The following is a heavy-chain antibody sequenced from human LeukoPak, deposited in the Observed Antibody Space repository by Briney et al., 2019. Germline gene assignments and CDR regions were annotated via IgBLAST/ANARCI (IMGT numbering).Heavy chain of an antibody. CDR1: GGSISSYY. CDR3: ARLGVVGATIRDY. D-gene: IGHD1-26*01. J-gene: IGHJ4*02. V-gene: IGHV4-34*01. Sequence: SETLSLTCTVSGGSISSYYWSWIRQPPGKGLEWIGEINHSGSTNYNPSLKSRVTISVDTSKNQFSLKLSSVTAADTAVYYCARLGVVGATIRDYWGQGTLVTVSS. CDR2: INHSGST.